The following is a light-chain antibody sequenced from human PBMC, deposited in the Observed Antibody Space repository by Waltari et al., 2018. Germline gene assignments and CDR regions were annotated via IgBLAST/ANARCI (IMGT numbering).Light chain of an antibody. J-gene: IGKJ4*01. V-gene: IGKV3-15*01. CDR2: GTS. Sequence: EVVMTQSPATLSVSPGERATLSCRASQSLGSYLAWYQQKPGHAPRFLIYGTSTSATGIPARFSGSGSGTEFTLTITSLQSEDVAVYYCQQYNNWPITFGGGTKVQIK. CDR1: QSLGSY. CDR3: QQYNNWPIT.